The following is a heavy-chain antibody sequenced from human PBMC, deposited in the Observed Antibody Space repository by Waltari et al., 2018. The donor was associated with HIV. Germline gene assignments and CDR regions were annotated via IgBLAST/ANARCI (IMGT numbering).Heavy chain of an antibody. J-gene: IGHJ4*02. D-gene: IGHD2-15*01. CDR3: SREGYGGNPANNFDF. CDR2: VNHSGNI. V-gene: IGHV4-34*01. Sequence: QVHLQQSGAGLLKPSETLSLTCTVSGGSFSGYYWSWIRQPPGQGLEWIGEVNHSGNINYTPSLKSRLIISVDTSKRQFSLRLKAVTAADTAVYYCSREGYGGNPANNFDFWGQGTLVSVSS. CDR1: GGSFSGYY.